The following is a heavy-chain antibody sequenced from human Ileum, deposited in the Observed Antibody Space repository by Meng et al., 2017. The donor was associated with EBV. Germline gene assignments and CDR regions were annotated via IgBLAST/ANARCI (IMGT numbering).Heavy chain of an antibody. J-gene: IGHJ4*02. D-gene: IGHD5-12*01. CDR2: MTPGRRNT. V-gene: IGHV1-8*01. CDR1: GYRFTTFD. CDR3: ARADSGSRDY. Sequence: QGHLVQSGAEVKQPGAPFKVSCKASGYRFTTFDITRFRQATGQPPEWMGWMTPGRRNTGYAQKFQGRVSMTADTTIDTAYMELHSLTSEDTAVYYCARADSGSRDYWGQGTLVTGSS.